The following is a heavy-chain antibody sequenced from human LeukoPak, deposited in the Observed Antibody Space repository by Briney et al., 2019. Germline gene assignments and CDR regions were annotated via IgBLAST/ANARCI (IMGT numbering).Heavy chain of an antibody. D-gene: IGHD3-9*01. CDR3: ARAGTDILTGYGLYYFDY. CDR1: GGSISGYY. V-gene: IGHV4-59*01. CDR2: FYYSGST. Sequence: SETLSLTCSVSGGSISGYYWSWIRQPPGKGLEWIGYFYYSGSTNYNPSLKSRVTISVDTSKNQFSLKLSSVTAADTAVYYCARAGTDILTGYGLYYFDYWGQGTLVTVSS. J-gene: IGHJ4*02.